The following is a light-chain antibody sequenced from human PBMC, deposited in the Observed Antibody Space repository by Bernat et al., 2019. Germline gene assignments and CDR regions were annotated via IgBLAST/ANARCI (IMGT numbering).Light chain of an antibody. Sequence: DIVMTQSPDSLAVSLGERATINCKSSQSVFFSSSNKNYLAWYQQRPGQPPKLLIDWASTRESGVPDRFSGSGSGTDFTLTISTLQAEDVAVYYCHQYYPTPHTFGQGTKLEI. CDR2: WAS. V-gene: IGKV4-1*01. J-gene: IGKJ2*01. CDR3: HQYYPTPHT. CDR1: QSVFFSSSNKNY.